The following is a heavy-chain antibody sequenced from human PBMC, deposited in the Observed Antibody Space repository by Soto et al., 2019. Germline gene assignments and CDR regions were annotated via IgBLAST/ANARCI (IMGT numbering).Heavy chain of an antibody. CDR2: VNPVSGYK. CDR3: ARADPRHYYMDV. Sequence: QVQLVQSGAEVKKPVASVKVSCKASGYVFPSYDITWVRQAAGHGLEWMGWVNPVSGYKGYAQKFQGRVTMTRNMYISTLYMELSSLTTEDTAVYYCARADPRHYYMDVWGKGTTVTVSS. J-gene: IGHJ6*03. V-gene: IGHV1-8*01. CDR1: GYVFPSYD.